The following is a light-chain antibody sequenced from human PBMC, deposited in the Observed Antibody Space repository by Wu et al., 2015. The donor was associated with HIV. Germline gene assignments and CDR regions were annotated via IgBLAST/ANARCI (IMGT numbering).Light chain of an antibody. J-gene: IGKJ4*01. CDR1: QSVRSD. Sequence: EIMMTQSPATLSVSPGERATLSCRASQSVRSDVAWYQEKPGQGPRLLIYGASTRANGVPARFSGSGSGTEFILSISSMQSEDIAIYYCQQYNQRPSLAFGGGTKVEI. CDR3: QQYNQRPSLA. V-gene: IGKV3-15*01. CDR2: GAS.